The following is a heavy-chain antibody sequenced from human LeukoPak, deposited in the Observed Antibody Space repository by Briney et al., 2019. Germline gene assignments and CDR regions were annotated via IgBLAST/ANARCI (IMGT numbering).Heavy chain of an antibody. V-gene: IGHV3-30*18. D-gene: IGHD3-22*01. CDR2: VSYDGGNE. J-gene: IGHJ4*02. Sequence: GGSLRLSCVASGFTFSSYALHWVRQAPGKGLEWVAVVSYDGGNEYYGDSVKGRFTISRDNSKNTLYLQMNSLRDEDTAVYYCAKFPAFYYYDSSGYPYWGQGTLVTVSS. CDR1: GFTFSSYA. CDR3: AKFPAFYYYDSSGYPY.